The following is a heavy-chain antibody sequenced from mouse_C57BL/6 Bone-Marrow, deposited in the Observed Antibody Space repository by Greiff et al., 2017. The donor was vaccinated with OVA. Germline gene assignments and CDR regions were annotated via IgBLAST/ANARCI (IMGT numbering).Heavy chain of an antibody. D-gene: IGHD3-2*02. Sequence: QVQLQQPGAELVKPGASVKLSCKASGYTFTSYWMHWVKQRPGQGLEWIGMIHPNSGSTNYNEKFKSKATLTVDKSSSTAYMQLSSLTSEDSAVYYCARRTAQAFYWYFDVWGTGTTGTVSS. CDR3: ARRTAQAFYWYFDV. V-gene: IGHV1-64*01. CDR2: IHPNSGST. CDR1: GYTFTSYW. J-gene: IGHJ1*03.